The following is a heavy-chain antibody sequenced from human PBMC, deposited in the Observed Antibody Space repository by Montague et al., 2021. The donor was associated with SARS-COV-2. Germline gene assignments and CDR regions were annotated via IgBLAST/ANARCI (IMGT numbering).Heavy chain of an antibody. CDR2: IDWDDDK. CDR1: GFSLSTSGMC. Sequence: PALVKPTQTHTLTCTFSGFSLSTSGMCVSWIRQPPGKALEWLALIDWDDDKYYSTSLKTRLTISKDTSKNQVVLTMTNMDPVDTATYYCARMTTVTYPYYYHYGMDVWGQGTTVTVSS. V-gene: IGHV2-70*01. D-gene: IGHD4-17*01. J-gene: IGHJ6*02. CDR3: ARMTTVTYPYYYHYGMDV.